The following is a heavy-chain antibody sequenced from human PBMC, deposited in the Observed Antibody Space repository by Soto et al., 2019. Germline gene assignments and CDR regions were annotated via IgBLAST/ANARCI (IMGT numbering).Heavy chain of an antibody. D-gene: IGHD3-16*01. CDR3: VTGGRTAGHVSHFGD. CDR2: INFDESTT. J-gene: IGHJ4*02. Sequence: EVQLVESGGGLVQPGGSLRLSCAASGFTFSNYWMHWVRQAPGKGLVWVSRINFDESTTTYADSVQGRFTISRDNAKNTLYLQLNSLRAEDTAIYYCVTGGRTAGHVSHFGDWGQGALVTVSS. CDR1: GFTFSNYW. V-gene: IGHV3-74*01.